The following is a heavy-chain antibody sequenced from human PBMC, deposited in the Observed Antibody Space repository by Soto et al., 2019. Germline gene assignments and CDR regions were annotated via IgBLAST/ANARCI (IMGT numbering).Heavy chain of an antibody. CDR2: IYSGGTT. Sequence: EVQLVESGGGLIQPGGSLRLSCAASGFTVNTYYMSWVRQAPGKGLEWVSTIYSGGTTYYADSVRGRLSISRDNSKNTVYLHMKSLRAEDTAVYYCARGDSRGQGPYAFYIWGQGTMVTVSS. V-gene: IGHV3-53*01. CDR1: GFTVNTYY. J-gene: IGHJ3*02. D-gene: IGHD3-22*01. CDR3: ARGDSRGQGPYAFYI.